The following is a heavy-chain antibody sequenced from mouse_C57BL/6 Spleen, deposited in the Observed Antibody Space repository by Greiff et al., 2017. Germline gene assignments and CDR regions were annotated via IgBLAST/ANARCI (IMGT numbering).Heavy chain of an antibody. D-gene: IGHD1-1*01. CDR2: INPNNGGT. V-gene: IGHV1-26*01. J-gene: IGHJ3*01. CDR3: AGGDYDGSRAWFAY. Sequence: VQLQQSGPELVKPGASVKISCKASGYTFTDYYMNWVKQSHGKSLEWIGDINPNNGGTSYNQKFKGKATLTVDKSSSTAYMELRSLTSEDSAVYYCAGGDYDGSRAWFAYWGQGTLVTVSA. CDR1: GYTFTDYY.